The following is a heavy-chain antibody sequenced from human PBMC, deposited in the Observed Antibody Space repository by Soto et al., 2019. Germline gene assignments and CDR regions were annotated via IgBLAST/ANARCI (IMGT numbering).Heavy chain of an antibody. CDR2: ITGSGGST. Sequence: GGSLRLSCADSGIPFSSYAMSWVRQAPGKGQEWVSAITGSGGSTYYAASVKGRFTLSRENSKNTLYLQMNNLRAEDTAVYYGAKWTTVVRDWLDPWGQGTVVTVPS. V-gene: IGHV3-23*01. D-gene: IGHD2-15*01. CDR3: AKWTTVVRDWLDP. J-gene: IGHJ5*02. CDR1: GIPFSSYA.